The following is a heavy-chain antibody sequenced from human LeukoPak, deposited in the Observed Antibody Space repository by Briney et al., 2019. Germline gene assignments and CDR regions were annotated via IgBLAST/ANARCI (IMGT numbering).Heavy chain of an antibody. CDR1: GFTFSTYW. Sequence: GGSLRLSCAASGFTFSTYWMSWVRQAPGKGLEWVANIKQDVSEKYYVDSVKGRFTISRDNAKNSLYLQMNSLRAEDTAVYYCARARSSYGYGDAFDIWGQGTMVTVSS. J-gene: IGHJ3*02. V-gene: IGHV3-7*01. D-gene: IGHD5-18*01. CDR2: IKQDVSEK. CDR3: ARARSSYGYGDAFDI.